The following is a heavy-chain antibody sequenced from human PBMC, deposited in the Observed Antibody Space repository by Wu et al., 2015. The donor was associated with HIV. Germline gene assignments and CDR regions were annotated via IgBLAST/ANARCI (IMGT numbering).Heavy chain of an antibody. CDR2: MNPNSGNT. CDR3: VRDQQWPTEYYHYYGMDV. J-gene: IGHJ6*02. D-gene: IGHD6-19*01. V-gene: IGHV1-8*01. CDR1: GYTFINYD. Sequence: QVQLVQSGTEVKKTGASVKVSCKASGYTFINYDINWVRQATGQGLEWMGWMNPNSGNTNYAQKFKGRVTMTRATSINTAYMELSGLRSEDTAIYYCVRDQQWPTEYYHYYGMDVWGQGTTVTVSS.